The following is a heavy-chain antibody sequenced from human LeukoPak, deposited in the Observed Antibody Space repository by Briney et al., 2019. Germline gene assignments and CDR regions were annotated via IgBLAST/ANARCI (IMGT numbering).Heavy chain of an antibody. CDR3: ARSPQLLHDYGDYPYYYYYMDV. CDR1: GFTFSSYG. V-gene: IGHV3-30*03. Sequence: GGSLRLSCAASGFTFSSYGMHWVRQAPGKGLEWVAVISYDGSNKYYADSVKGRFTISRDNSKNTLYLQMNSLRAEDTAVYYCARSPQLLHDYGDYPYYYYYMDVWGKGTTVTVSS. J-gene: IGHJ6*03. CDR2: ISYDGSNK. D-gene: IGHD4-17*01.